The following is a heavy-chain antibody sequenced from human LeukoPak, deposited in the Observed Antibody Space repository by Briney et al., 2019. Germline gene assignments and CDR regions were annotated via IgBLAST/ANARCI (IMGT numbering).Heavy chain of an antibody. CDR2: ISSSSSYI. D-gene: IGHD2-2*02. CDR3: ARDYPGYCSSTSCYIGGNWFDP. V-gene: IGHV3-21*01. J-gene: IGHJ5*02. Sequence: PGGSLRLSCAASGFTFSSYSMNWVRQAPGKGLEWVSSISSSSSYIYYADSVKGRFTISRDNSKNTLYLQMNSLRAEDTAVYYCARDYPGYCSSTSCYIGGNWFDPWGQGTLVTVSS. CDR1: GFTFSSYS.